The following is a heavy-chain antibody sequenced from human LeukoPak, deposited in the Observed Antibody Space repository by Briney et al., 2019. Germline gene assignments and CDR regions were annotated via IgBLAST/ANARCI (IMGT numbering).Heavy chain of an antibody. CDR2: IYHSGST. CDR3: ARASTSIAARPSNWFDP. Sequence: PSETLSLTCTVSGYSISSGYYWGWIRQPPGKGLEWIGSIYHSGSTYYNPSLKSRVTISVDTSKNQFSPKLSSVTAADTAVYYCARASTSIAARPSNWFDPWGQGTLVTVSS. CDR1: GYSISSGYY. J-gene: IGHJ5*02. V-gene: IGHV4-38-2*02. D-gene: IGHD6-6*01.